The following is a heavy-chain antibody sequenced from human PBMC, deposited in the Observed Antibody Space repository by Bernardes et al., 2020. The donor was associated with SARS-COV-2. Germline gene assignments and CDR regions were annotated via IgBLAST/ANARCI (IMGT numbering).Heavy chain of an antibody. CDR3: ARDPSSIVSVYGMDV. V-gene: IGHV1-2*02. CDR1: GYPFSDYN. J-gene: IGHJ6*02. CDR2: VSPNTGGS. Sequence: ASVKVSCKPSGYPFSDYNLHWVRQAPGEGLEWMGWVSPNTGGSNSAQRFQGRVTMTWDTSTNTAYMELTRLRTDDTAIYYCARDPSSIVSVYGMDVWGQGTTVTGSS. D-gene: IGHD1-26*01.